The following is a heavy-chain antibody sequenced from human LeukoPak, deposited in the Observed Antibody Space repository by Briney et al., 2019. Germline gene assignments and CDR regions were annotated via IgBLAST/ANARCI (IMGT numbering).Heavy chain of an antibody. D-gene: IGHD3-22*01. Sequence: ASVKVSCKASGYTFTSYGISWVRQAPGQGLEWMGWISAYNGNTNYVQKLQGSVTMTTDTSTSTAYMELRSLRSDDTAVYYCARTKYYDSTGHPTTDWGQGTLVTVSS. CDR2: ISAYNGNT. J-gene: IGHJ4*02. CDR3: ARTKYYDSTGHPTTD. CDR1: GYTFTSYG. V-gene: IGHV1-18*01.